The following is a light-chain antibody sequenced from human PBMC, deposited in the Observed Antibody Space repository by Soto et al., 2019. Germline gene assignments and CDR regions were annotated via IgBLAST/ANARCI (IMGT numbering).Light chain of an antibody. CDR3: CSYAGSYSYV. V-gene: IGLV2-11*01. Sequence: QAVVTQPRAVSGSPGQSVSISCTGARSDVGGYDYVSWYQQHPDKAPKVIIYDVIKRPSGVPDRFSGSKSGNTASLTISGLQSDDEADYYCCSYAGSYSYVFGPGTQLTVL. CDR2: DVI. J-gene: IGLJ1*01. CDR1: RSDVGGYDY.